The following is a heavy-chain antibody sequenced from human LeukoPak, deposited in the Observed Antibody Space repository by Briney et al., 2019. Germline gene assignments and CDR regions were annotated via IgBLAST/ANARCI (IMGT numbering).Heavy chain of an antibody. CDR3: VRGEGTTGRDY. J-gene: IGHJ4*02. V-gene: IGHV4-59*12. CDR2: IYYSGST. D-gene: IGHD1-1*01. Sequence: SETLSLTCTVSGGSISSYYWSWIRQPPGKGLEWIGYIYYSGSTYYNPSLKSRVTISVDTSKNQFSLKPSSVTAADTAVYYCVRGEGTTGRDYWGQGTLVTVSS. CDR1: GGSISSYY.